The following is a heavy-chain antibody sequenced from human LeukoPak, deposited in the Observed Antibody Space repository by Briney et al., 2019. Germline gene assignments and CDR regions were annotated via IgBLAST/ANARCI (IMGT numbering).Heavy chain of an antibody. D-gene: IGHD6-19*01. Sequence: GGSLRLSCAASGFSFSDYSMIWVRQAPGKGPEWVAYITSSSRTINYADSVKGRFTISRDNAKKSVYLRMNSLRADDTAVYYCAGDSGWYYFDYWGQGTLVTVSS. CDR2: ITSSSRTI. J-gene: IGHJ4*02. V-gene: IGHV3-48*01. CDR1: GFSFSDYS. CDR3: AGDSGWYYFDY.